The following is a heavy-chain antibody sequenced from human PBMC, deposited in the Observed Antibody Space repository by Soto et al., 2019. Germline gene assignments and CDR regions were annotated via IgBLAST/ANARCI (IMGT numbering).Heavy chain of an antibody. CDR2: INAHSGGT. D-gene: IGHD2-2*02. CDR3: AREKVPASIHHTWFDP. J-gene: IGHJ5*02. CDR1: GFSFPGYY. Sequence: ASVKVSCKASGFSFPGYYIHWLRQAPGQGLEWMGWINAHSGGTEYAQKFQGRVTLTRDTSIATAYLTLTSLTSDDTALYYCAREKVPASIHHTWFDPWGQGTLVTVSS. V-gene: IGHV1-2*02.